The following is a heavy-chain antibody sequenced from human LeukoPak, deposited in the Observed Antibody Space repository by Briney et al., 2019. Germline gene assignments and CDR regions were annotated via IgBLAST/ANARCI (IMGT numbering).Heavy chain of an antibody. CDR3: ARGDIVVVPAAPKGAFDI. J-gene: IGHJ3*02. Sequence: ASVKVSCKASGYTFTSYGISWVRQAPGQGLEWMGWISAYNGNTNYAQKLQGRVTMTTDTSTSTAYMELRSLRSGDTAVYYCARGDIVVVPAAPKGAFDIWGQGTMVTVSS. CDR2: ISAYNGNT. D-gene: IGHD2-2*01. CDR1: GYTFTSYG. V-gene: IGHV1-18*01.